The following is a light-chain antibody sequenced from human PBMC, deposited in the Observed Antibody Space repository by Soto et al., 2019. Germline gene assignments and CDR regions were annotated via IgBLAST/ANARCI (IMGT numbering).Light chain of an antibody. CDR3: SEYISSSPEV. CDR1: SSDIGTFNR. CDR2: DVN. V-gene: IGLV2-18*01. J-gene: IGLJ1*01. Sequence: QSALTQPPSVSGSPGQSVTISCTGTSSDIGTFNRVSWYQQPPATAPKLLIYDVNNRPSGVRDRCSGSNSGNSASLTISGLQAEGESYYACSEYISSSPEVFGRGTKLTVL.